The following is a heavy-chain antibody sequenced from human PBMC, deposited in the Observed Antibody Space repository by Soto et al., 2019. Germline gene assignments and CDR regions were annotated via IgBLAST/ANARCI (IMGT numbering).Heavy chain of an antibody. CDR3: ARNAMIENWFDP. V-gene: IGHV4-30-4*01. CDR2: IYYSGST. CDR1: GGSISSGDYY. Sequence: SETLSLTCTVSGGSISSGDYYWSWIRQPPGKGLEWIGYIYYSGSTYYNPSLKSRVTISVDASKNQFSLKLSSVTAADTAVYYCARNAMIENWFDPWGQGTLVTVSS. J-gene: IGHJ5*02. D-gene: IGHD3-22*01.